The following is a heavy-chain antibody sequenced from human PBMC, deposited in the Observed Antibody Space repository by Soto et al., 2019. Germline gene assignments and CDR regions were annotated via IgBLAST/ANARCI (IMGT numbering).Heavy chain of an antibody. D-gene: IGHD4-17*01. CDR2: IYYSGST. CDR1: GGSISSSSYY. CDR3: ARLPDYGDYVDFDY. Sequence: SETLSLTCTVSGGSISSSSYYWGWIRQPPGKGLEWIGSIYYSGSTYYNPSLKSRVTISVDTSKNQFSLKLSSVTAADTAVYYCARLPDYGDYVDFDYWGQGTLVTVSS. J-gene: IGHJ4*02. V-gene: IGHV4-39*01.